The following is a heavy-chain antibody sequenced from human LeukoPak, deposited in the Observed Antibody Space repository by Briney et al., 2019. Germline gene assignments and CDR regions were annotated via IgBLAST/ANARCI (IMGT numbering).Heavy chain of an antibody. Sequence: PGGSLRLSCAASGFTFSSYGMHWVRQAPGKGLEWVAVISYDGSNKYYADSVKGRFTISRDNSKNTLYLQMNSLRAEDTAVYYCAKAGEDSSGYYYHFDYWGQGTLVTVSS. CDR1: GFTFSSYG. D-gene: IGHD3-22*01. CDR3: AKAGEDSSGYYYHFDY. CDR2: ISYDGSNK. J-gene: IGHJ4*02. V-gene: IGHV3-30*18.